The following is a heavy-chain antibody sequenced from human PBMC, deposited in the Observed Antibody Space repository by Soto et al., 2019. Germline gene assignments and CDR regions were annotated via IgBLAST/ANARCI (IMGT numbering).Heavy chain of an antibody. J-gene: IGHJ6*02. D-gene: IGHD3-3*01. V-gene: IGHV3-48*03. CDR2: ISDSGGTV. CDR1: GFTFSIYE. Sequence: PACSPRLSCAASGFTFSIYEMNWVRQAPGQGLEWVSYISDSGGTVYYADSVKGRFTVSRDNAQNSVYLKMNSLRTEDTAVYYCARDLLHYDFWSGYSAYFSYGMDVWGPGTTVTVSS. CDR3: ARDLLHYDFWSGYSAYFSYGMDV.